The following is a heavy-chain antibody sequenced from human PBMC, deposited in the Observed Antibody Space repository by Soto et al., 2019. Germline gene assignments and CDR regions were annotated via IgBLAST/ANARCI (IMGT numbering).Heavy chain of an antibody. V-gene: IGHV1-69*02. CDR3: ASSYYDVLTGDTDAFDV. Sequence: QVQLVQSGAEVKKPGSSVKVSCKASGVTFSSYTIRWVRQAPGRGLEWMGRIIPILGIANYAQKFQGRVTITADKSTSTTYMEMSSLRSEDTAVYYCASSYYDVLTGDTDAFDVWGQGTMVTVSS. J-gene: IGHJ3*01. CDR2: IIPILGIA. CDR1: GVTFSSYT. D-gene: IGHD3-9*01.